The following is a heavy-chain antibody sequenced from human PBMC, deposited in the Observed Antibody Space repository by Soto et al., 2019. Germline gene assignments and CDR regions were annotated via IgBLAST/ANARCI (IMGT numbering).Heavy chain of an antibody. Sequence: SETLSLTCTVSTDSISSYYWSWIRQPPGKGLEWIAYIHYSGSSNYNPALKSRVAISVDTSKNQFSLKLRSVTAADTAVYYCARQFFSSSWIHFDYWGQGTVVTVSS. D-gene: IGHD3-22*01. CDR2: IHYSGSS. V-gene: IGHV4-59*01. J-gene: IGHJ4*02. CDR3: ARQFFSSSWIHFDY. CDR1: TDSISSYY.